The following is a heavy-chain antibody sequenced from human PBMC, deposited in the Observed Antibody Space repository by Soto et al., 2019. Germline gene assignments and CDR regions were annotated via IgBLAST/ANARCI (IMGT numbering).Heavy chain of an antibody. CDR3: ARVGPELLWFEKKHNYYYYYYMDV. CDR1: GFTFSSYW. CDR2: INSDGSST. V-gene: IGHV3-74*01. J-gene: IGHJ6*03. Sequence: GGSLRLSCAASGFTFSSYWMHWVRQAPGKGLVWVSRINSDGSSTSYADSVKGRFTISRDNAKNTLYLQMNGLRAEDTAVYYCARVGPELLWFEKKHNYYYYYYMDVWGKGTTVTVSS. D-gene: IGHD3-10*01.